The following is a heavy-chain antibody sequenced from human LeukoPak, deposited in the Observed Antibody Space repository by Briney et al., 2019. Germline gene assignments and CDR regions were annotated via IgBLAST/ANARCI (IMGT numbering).Heavy chain of an antibody. CDR1: GYTFTTYG. Sequence: ASVKVSCKASGYTFTTYGISWVRQAPGQGLEWMGWISADNVNTNYAQKLQDRVTMSADTSTSTAYMELSSLRSDDTAVYYCARAGDYYGSGSFDFDNWGQGALFTVSS. J-gene: IGHJ4*02. D-gene: IGHD3-10*01. CDR3: ARAGDYYGSGSFDFDN. CDR2: ISADNVNT. V-gene: IGHV1-18*01.